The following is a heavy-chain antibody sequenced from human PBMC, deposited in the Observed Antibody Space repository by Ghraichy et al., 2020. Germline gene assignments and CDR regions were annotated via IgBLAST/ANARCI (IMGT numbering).Heavy chain of an antibody. CDR1: GFTFSSYW. V-gene: IGHV3-7*01. CDR2: IKQDGTEK. D-gene: IGHD6-19*01. Sequence: GGSLRLSCAGSGFTFSSYWMTWVRQAPGKGLEWVANIKQDGTEKYYVDSVKGRFTISRDNAKNSLYLQMNSLRAEDTAVYYCAREVIGWYYGMDVWGQGTPVTVSS. J-gene: IGHJ6*02. CDR3: AREVIGWYYGMDV.